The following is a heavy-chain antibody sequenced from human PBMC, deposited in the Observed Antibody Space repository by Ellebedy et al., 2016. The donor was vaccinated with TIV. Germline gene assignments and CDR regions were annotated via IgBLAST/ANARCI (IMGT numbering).Heavy chain of an antibody. J-gene: IGHJ4*02. D-gene: IGHD3-22*01. CDR3: ARASPAEYYDSSGYYNPDFDY. CDR1: GYTFTGYY. V-gene: IGHV1-2*02. CDR2: INPNSGGT. Sequence: ASVKVSCKASGYTFTGYYMHWVRQAPGQGFEWMGWINPNSGGTNYAQKFQGRVTMTRDTSISTAYMELSRLRSDDTAVYYCARASPAEYYDSSGYYNPDFDYWGQGTLVTVSS.